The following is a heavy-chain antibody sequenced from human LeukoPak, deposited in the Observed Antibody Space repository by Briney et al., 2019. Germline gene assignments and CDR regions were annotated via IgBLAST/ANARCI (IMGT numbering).Heavy chain of an antibody. CDR2: IKQDGSEK. J-gene: IGHJ4*02. CDR3: ARDGFGTGSN. CDR1: GLIFSNYW. V-gene: IGHV3-7*03. Sequence: HPGGSLRLSCAASGLIFSNYWMDWVRQAPGKGLEWVANIKQDGSEKNYVDSVKGRFIISRDNAKNSLYLQMNTLRADDTAVYYCARDGFGTGSNWGQGTLVTVSS. D-gene: IGHD3-16*01.